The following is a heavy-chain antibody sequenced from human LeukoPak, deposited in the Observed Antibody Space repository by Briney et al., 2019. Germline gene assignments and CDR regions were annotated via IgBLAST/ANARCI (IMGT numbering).Heavy chain of an antibody. CDR1: GFTVSSNY. CDR2: INSGGST. J-gene: IGHJ3*02. Sequence: GGSLRLSCAAFGFTVSSNYMSWVRQAPGKGLEWVSVINSGGSTYYADSVKGRFTISRDNSKNTLYLQMNSLRAEDTAVYYCARGVDEGAFDIWGQGTMVTVSS. CDR3: ARGVDEGAFDI. V-gene: IGHV3-53*01.